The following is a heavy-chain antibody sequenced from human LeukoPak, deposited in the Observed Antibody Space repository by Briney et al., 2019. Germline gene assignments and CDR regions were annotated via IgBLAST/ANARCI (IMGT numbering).Heavy chain of an antibody. Sequence: GGSLRLSCAASGFTFSNYGRHWVRQAPGKGRKWVALISYDGSHKSYADSVKGRSTISRDTSRNTLFLQMSRLRTEDTAVYYCAKDLRAFRGSGGPYVDNWGQGTLVTVSS. V-gene: IGHV3-30*18. D-gene: IGHD3-10*01. CDR3: AKDLRAFRGSGGPYVDN. J-gene: IGHJ4*02. CDR1: GFTFSNYG. CDR2: ISYDGSHK.